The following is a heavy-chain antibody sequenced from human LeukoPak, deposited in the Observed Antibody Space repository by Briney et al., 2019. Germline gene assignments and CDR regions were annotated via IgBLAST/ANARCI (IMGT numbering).Heavy chain of an antibody. D-gene: IGHD6-19*01. Sequence: PSETLSLTCSVSGDSISTSSSYWGWIRQPPGKGLEWIGSIYYSGSTYYNPSLKSRVTMSVDTSKNQFSLKLSSVTAADTAVYYCASHYSSGWYWSFDYWGQGTLVTVSS. V-gene: IGHV4-39*07. J-gene: IGHJ4*02. CDR2: IYYSGST. CDR1: GDSISTSSSY. CDR3: ASHYSSGWYWSFDY.